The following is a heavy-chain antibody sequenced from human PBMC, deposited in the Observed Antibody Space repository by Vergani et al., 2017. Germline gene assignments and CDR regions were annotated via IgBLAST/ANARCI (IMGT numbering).Heavy chain of an antibody. CDR1: FDSIRNLY. J-gene: IGHJ5*02. CDR3: ASDTHSGQRADR. V-gene: IGHV4-59*11. CDR2: IHYSENT. D-gene: IGHD6-19*01. Sequence: QVQLQESGPGLVKSSETLSLTCSVSFDSIRNLYCNWIRQPPGKGLEWLGSIHYSENTNYNPSLKTRVTISVDPSKNQFSLTLTSVTAADTAVYYCASDTHSGQRADRWGQGILVTVTS.